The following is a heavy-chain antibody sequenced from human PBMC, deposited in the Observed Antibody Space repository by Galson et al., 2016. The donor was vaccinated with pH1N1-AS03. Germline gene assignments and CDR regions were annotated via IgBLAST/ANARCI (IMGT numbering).Heavy chain of an antibody. CDR2: ISHSGNT. J-gene: IGHJ4*02. D-gene: IGHD1-26*01. Sequence: LSLTCAVSGYSISSGFHWAWVRQPPSKGLEWIGTISHSGNTYYNPSLKSRVTMSVDTSKNQLSLKLSSVTAADAAVYYCPRFSWSYRFYDWGQGTLVTVSS. CDR1: GYSISSGFH. CDR3: PRFSWSYRFYD. V-gene: IGHV4-38-2*01.